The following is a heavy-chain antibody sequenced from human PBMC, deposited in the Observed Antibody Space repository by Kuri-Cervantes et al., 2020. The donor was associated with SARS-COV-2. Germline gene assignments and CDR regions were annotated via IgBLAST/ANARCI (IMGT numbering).Heavy chain of an antibody. J-gene: IGHJ4*02. CDR1: GYTFTDYY. Sequence: ASVKVSCKASGYTFTDYYMHWVRQAPGQGPEWMGWINPNGGTNSAQKFQGRVTMTRDTSTSTVHMELSRLGFDDTAVFYCARNRRTGGYSFGFDLWGQGTLVTVSS. CDR2: INPNGGT. D-gene: IGHD5-18*01. CDR3: ARNRRTGGYSFGFDL. V-gene: IGHV1-2*02.